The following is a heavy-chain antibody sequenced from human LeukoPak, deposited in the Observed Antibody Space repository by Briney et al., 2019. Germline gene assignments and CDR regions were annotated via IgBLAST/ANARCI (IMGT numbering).Heavy chain of an antibody. J-gene: IGHJ6*02. Sequence: SSVKVSCKASGVTFSSYAISWVRQAPGQGLEWMGGIIPIFGTANYAQKFQGRVTITADESTSTAYMELSSLRSEDTAVYYCARGAGDYEWGAPGSYYGMDVWGQGTTVTVSS. V-gene: IGHV1-69*01. D-gene: IGHD4-17*01. CDR3: ARGAGDYEWGAPGSYYGMDV. CDR2: IIPIFGTA. CDR1: GVTFSSYA.